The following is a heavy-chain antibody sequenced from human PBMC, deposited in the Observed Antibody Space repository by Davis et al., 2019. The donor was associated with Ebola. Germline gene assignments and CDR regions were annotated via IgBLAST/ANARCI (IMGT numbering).Heavy chain of an antibody. Sequence: SETLSLTCTVSGGSISGGGYYWSWIRQSPGKGLEWIGYIYYSGSTKYNPSHKSRVTISVDTSKNQFSLRLSSVTAADTAVYYCARGSAGHFDLWGRGTLVTVSS. CDR2: IYYSGST. J-gene: IGHJ2*01. CDR1: GGSISGGGYY. CDR3: ARGSAGHFDL. V-gene: IGHV4-61*08. D-gene: IGHD6-13*01.